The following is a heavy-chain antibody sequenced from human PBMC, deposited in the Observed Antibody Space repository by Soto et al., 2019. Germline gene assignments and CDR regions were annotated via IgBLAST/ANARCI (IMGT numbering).Heavy chain of an antibody. CDR3: ARAGYCSSTSCYGLDY. D-gene: IGHD2-2*01. CDR1: GFPFSSYA. J-gene: IGHJ4*02. V-gene: IGHV3-64*02. CDR2: ISSNGGST. Sequence: RLSCAASGFPFSSYAMHWVRQAPGKGLEYVSAISSNGGSTYYADSVKGRFTISRDNSKNTLYLQMGSLRAEDMAVYYCARAGYCSSTSCYGLDYWGQGTLVTVSS.